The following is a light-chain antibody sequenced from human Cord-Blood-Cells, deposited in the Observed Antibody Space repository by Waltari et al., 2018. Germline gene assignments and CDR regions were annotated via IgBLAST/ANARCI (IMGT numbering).Light chain of an antibody. CDR1: PRVSSY. J-gene: IGKJ1*01. CDR2: EAS. Sequence: EIVLTQSPATLSFSPGERATLSCRASPRVSSYLAWYQQKPGQAPRLLIYEASNRATGIPARFSGSGSGTDFTLTISSLEPEDFAVYYCQQRSNWPPTFGQGTKVEIK. V-gene: IGKV3-11*01. CDR3: QQRSNWPPT.